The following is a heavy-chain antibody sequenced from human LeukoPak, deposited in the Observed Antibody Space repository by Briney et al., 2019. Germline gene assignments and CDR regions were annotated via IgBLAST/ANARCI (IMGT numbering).Heavy chain of an antibody. D-gene: IGHD3-10*01. CDR3: ARDRAVPYYYGSGSPNWFDP. V-gene: IGHV1-69*01. Sequence: GASVKVSCKASGGTFSSYVISWVRQAPGQGLEWMGGIIPIFGTANYAQKFQGRVTITADESTSTAYMELSSLRSEDTAVYYCARDRAVPYYYGSGSPNWFDPWGQGTLVTVSS. CDR1: GGTFSSYV. J-gene: IGHJ5*02. CDR2: IIPIFGTA.